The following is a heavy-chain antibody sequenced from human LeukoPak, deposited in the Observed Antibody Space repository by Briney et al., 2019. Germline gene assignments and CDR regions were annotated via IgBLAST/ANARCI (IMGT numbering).Heavy chain of an antibody. V-gene: IGHV4-34*01. CDR1: GGSFSGYY. CDR2: INHSGST. Sequence: SETLSLTCAVYGGSFSGYYWSWIRQPPGKGLEWIGEINHSGSTNYNPSLKSRVTISVDTSKNQFSLKLSSVTAADTAVYYCACWIGPEDYYYYGMDVWGQGTTVTVSS. D-gene: IGHD2-2*03. CDR3: ACWIGPEDYYYYGMDV. J-gene: IGHJ6*02.